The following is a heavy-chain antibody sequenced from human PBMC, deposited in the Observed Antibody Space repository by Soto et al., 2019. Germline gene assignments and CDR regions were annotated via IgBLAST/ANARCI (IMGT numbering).Heavy chain of an antibody. CDR3: AIHRRSHYYDRYYAGLGDAFES. Sequence: GESLKISFNGAGYSFTNYWIGWVRQMPGKGLEWMGIINPGDSETRYNPSFQGQVTISADRSISTAHLQWSSLKASDTAMYYCAIHRRSHYYDRYYAGLGDAFESWGQGTMVTVSS. D-gene: IGHD3-22*01. CDR1: GYSFTNYW. CDR2: INPGDSET. J-gene: IGHJ3*02. V-gene: IGHV5-51*01.